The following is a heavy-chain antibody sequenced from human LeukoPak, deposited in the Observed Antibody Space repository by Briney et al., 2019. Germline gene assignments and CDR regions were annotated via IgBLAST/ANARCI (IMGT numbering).Heavy chain of an antibody. J-gene: IGHJ4*02. CDR1: GGPVSSASSY. V-gene: IGHV4-61*02. CDR2: IYSGGNT. CDR3: ARSGSGTYFDS. D-gene: IGHD1-26*01. Sequence: SETLSLTCTVSGGPVSSASSYWSWVRQPAAKGLEWIGRIYSGGNTHYNPSLKSRVTMPIDASENQFSLKLSSVTAADTAVYFCARSGSGTYFDSWGQGTLVTVSS.